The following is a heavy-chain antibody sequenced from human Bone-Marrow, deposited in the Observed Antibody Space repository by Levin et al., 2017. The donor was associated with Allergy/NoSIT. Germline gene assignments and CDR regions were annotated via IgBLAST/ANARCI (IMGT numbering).Heavy chain of an antibody. CDR3: ARANYDILTGYQMYGMDV. D-gene: IGHD3-9*01. CDR2: ISSSGSTI. CDR1: GFTFSDYY. J-gene: IGHJ6*02. Sequence: GESLKISCAASGFTFSDYYMSWIRQAPGKGLEWVSYISSSGSTIYYADSVKGRFTISRDNAKNSLYLQMNSLGAEDTAVYYCARANYDILTGYQMYGMDVWGQGTTVTVSS. V-gene: IGHV3-11*01.